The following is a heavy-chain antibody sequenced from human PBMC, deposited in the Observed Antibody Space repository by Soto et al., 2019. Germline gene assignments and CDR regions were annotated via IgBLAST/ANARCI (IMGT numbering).Heavy chain of an antibody. D-gene: IGHD3-22*01. Sequence: ASVKVSCKASGYTFTSNSIGWVRQAPGQGLEWMGWINVYNGNAKYAQQLQGRVTMTRDMSISTAYMELRRLTSDDTAVYYCVRVRTYYDSSGSLDYWGQGTLVTVSS. J-gene: IGHJ4*02. CDR1: GYTFTSNS. V-gene: IGHV1-18*04. CDR3: VRVRTYYDSSGSLDY. CDR2: INVYNGNA.